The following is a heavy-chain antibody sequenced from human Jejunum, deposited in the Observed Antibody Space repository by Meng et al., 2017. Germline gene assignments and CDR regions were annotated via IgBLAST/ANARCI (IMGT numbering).Heavy chain of an antibody. CDR3: ASYAATVTTLGVVWFDP. V-gene: IGHV4-39*07. CDR2: IYYSGST. D-gene: IGHD4-17*01. J-gene: IGHJ5*02. CDR1: GGSISSSSYY. Sequence: LQLQESGPGLVKPSETLSLTCTVLGGSISSSSYYWGWIRQPPGKRLEWIGSIYYSGSTYYNPSLKSRVTISVDTSKNQFSLKLSSVTAADTAVYYCASYAATVTTLGVVWFDPWGQGTLVTVSS.